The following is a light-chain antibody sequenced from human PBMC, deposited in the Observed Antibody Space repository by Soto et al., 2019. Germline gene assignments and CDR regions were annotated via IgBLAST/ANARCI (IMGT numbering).Light chain of an antibody. CDR2: SAS. J-gene: IGKJ4*01. V-gene: IGKV3-15*01. CDR3: QQYNEWPLT. Sequence: VMTQSPATLSVSPGERATLSCRASLSISNNLAWYQQKPGQAPMLLIYSASTRATAIPARFSGSASGTKFPLTFISLQSEDFAVYYCQQYNEWPLTFGGGTKVQTK. CDR1: LSISNN.